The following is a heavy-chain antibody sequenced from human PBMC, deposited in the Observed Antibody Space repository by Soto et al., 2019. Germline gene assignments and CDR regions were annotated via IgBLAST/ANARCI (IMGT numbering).Heavy chain of an antibody. V-gene: IGHV4-31*03. CDR3: ARRMQNYYTMAV. D-gene: IGHD2-15*01. CDR1: GGSISSGGYY. CDR2: ISYRGSA. Sequence: QVQLQESGPGLVKPSQTLSLTCTVSGGSISSGGYYWSWIRQHPGKGLEWIGYISYRGSAYYSPSLKSRITIPVDTSKNQFSLKVNSVTAADTAVYYCARRMQNYYTMAVWGQGTTVTVSS. J-gene: IGHJ6*02.